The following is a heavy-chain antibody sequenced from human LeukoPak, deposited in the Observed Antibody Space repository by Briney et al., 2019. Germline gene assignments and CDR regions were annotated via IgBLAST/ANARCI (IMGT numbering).Heavy chain of an antibody. CDR3: AGGYSGYDEYGMDV. J-gene: IGHJ6*02. CDR1: GFTFSSYA. D-gene: IGHD5-12*01. CDR2: ISYDGSNK. Sequence: GRSLRLSCAASGFTFSSYAMHWVRQAPGKGLEWVAVISYDGSNKYYADSVKGRFTISRDNSENTLYLQMNSLRAEDTAVYYCAGGYSGYDEYGMDVWGQGTTVTVSS. V-gene: IGHV3-30-3*01.